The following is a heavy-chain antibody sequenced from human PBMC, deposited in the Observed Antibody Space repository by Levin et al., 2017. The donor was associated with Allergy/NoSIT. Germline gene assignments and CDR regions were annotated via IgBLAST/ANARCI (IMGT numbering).Heavy chain of an antibody. CDR1: GFTFSSYA. V-gene: IGHV3-23*01. CDR2: ISGSGGST. J-gene: IGHJ3*02. Sequence: SCAASGFTFSSYAMSWVRQAPGKGLEWVSAISGSGGSTYYADSVKGRFTISRDNSKNTLYLQMNSLRAEDTAVYYCAKDFDFWSGSSSQGAFDIWGQGTMVTVSS. CDR3: AKDFDFWSGSSSQGAFDI. D-gene: IGHD3-3*01.